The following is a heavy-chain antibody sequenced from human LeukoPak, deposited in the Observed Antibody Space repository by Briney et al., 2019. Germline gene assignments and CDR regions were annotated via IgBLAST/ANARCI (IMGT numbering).Heavy chain of an antibody. CDR3: AKEAPRFSAATPGYFDY. Sequence: GGSLRLSCAASGFTFSSYGRHWVRQAPGKGLEWVAFIRRDGSNKYYADSVKGRFTISRDNSKNTLYLQMNSLRAEDTAVYYCAKEAPRFSAATPGYFDYWGQGTLVTVSS. CDR2: IRRDGSNK. J-gene: IGHJ4*02. V-gene: IGHV3-30*02. D-gene: IGHD3-10*01. CDR1: GFTFSSYG.